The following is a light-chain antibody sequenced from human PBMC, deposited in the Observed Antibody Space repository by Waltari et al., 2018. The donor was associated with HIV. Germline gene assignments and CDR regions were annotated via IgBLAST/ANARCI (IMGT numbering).Light chain of an antibody. CDR3: AAWDDSLNAVV. J-gene: IGLJ2*01. CDR2: SNN. Sequence: QSVLTQPPSASRTPGQRVTISCSGSSSNIGSNTVNWYQQLPGTAPKLLIYSNNQRPSGVPDRFSGSKSGTSASLAISGLQSEDEGDYYCAAWDDSLNAVVFGGGTKLTVL. V-gene: IGLV1-44*01. CDR1: SSNIGSNT.